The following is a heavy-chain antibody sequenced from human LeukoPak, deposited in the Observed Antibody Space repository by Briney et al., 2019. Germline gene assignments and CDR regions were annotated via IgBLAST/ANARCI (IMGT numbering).Heavy chain of an antibody. Sequence: ASVKVSCKASEYTFTGYYMHWVRQAPGQGLEWMGWINPNSGGTNSAQKFQGRVTMTRDTSISTAYMELSRLRSDDTAVYYCARGGLLLWFGEFKNWFDPWGQGTLVTVSS. CDR2: INPNSGGT. CDR1: EYTFTGYY. V-gene: IGHV1-2*02. D-gene: IGHD3-10*01. CDR3: ARGGLLLWFGEFKNWFDP. J-gene: IGHJ5*02.